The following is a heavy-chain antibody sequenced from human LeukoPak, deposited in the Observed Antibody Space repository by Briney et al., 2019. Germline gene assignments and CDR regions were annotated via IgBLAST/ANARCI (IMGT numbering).Heavy chain of an antibody. CDR2: ISSSSNTI. V-gene: IGHV3-48*01. J-gene: IGHJ3*02. CDR1: GFTFSTYS. D-gene: IGHD6-19*01. Sequence: GGSLGLSCAASGFTFSTYSMNWVRQAPGKGLEWISYISSSSNTIYYADSVKGRFTISRDNAKNSLYLQMNSLRAEDTAVYYCARERGYSSGWFFGDDAFDIWGQGTMVTVSS. CDR3: ARERGYSSGWFFGDDAFDI.